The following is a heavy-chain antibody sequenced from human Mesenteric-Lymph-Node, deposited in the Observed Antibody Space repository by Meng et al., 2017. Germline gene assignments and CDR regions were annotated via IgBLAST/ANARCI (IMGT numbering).Heavy chain of an antibody. Sequence: GGSLRLSCAASGFTFSSYGMHWVRQAPGKGLEWVAVIWYDGSNKYYADSVKGRFTISRDNSKNTLYLQMNSLRAEDTAVYYCARETHCSGGSCYPWYYYYGMDVWGQGTTVTVSS. CDR2: IWYDGSNK. D-gene: IGHD2-15*01. CDR1: GFTFSSYG. V-gene: IGHV3-33*01. CDR3: ARETHCSGGSCYPWYYYYGMDV. J-gene: IGHJ6*02.